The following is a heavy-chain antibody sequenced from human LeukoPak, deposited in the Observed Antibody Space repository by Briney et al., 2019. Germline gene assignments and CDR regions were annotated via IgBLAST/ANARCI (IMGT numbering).Heavy chain of an antibody. CDR3: ARDLDYFDRSGYYFNGMDY. V-gene: IGHV1-18*01. J-gene: IGHJ4*02. Sequence: GASVKVSCKASGYTFTKYGISWVRQAPGRGLEWMGWISAHNGDTNSAQNLQGRVTLTTDTSTTTAYMELRNLRSDDTAVYYCARDLDYFDRSGYYFNGMDYWGQGTLVTVSS. D-gene: IGHD3-22*01. CDR2: ISAHNGDT. CDR1: GYTFTKYG.